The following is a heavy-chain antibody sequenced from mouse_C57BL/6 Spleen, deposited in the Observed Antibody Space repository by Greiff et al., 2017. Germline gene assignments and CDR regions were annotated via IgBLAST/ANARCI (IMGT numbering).Heavy chain of an antibody. CDR1: GFTFSDYG. Sequence: DVMLVESGGGLVKPGGSLKLSCAASGFTFSDYGMHWVRQAPEKGLEWVAYISSGSSTIYYADTVKGRFTISRDNAKNTLFLQMTSLRSEDTAMYYCAHSNFDYWGQGTTLTVSS. D-gene: IGHD2-5*01. V-gene: IGHV5-17*01. CDR2: ISSGSSTI. J-gene: IGHJ2*01. CDR3: AHSNFDY.